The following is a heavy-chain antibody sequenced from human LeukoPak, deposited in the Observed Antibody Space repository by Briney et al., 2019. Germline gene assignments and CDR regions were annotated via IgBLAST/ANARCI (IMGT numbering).Heavy chain of an antibody. CDR3: SKAVRTYSSSFEY. CDR2: INPNSGGT. D-gene: IGHD5-12*01. CDR1: GYTFTVYY. J-gene: IGHJ4*02. V-gene: IGHV1-2*02. Sequence: GASVTVSCTASGYTFTVYYMHWVRQAPGQGLEWMGWINPNSGGTHYAQSFQGRVTMTRDTSINTAYLELNSLRSDDTAVYYCSKAVRTYSSSFEYWGQGTLVTVSS.